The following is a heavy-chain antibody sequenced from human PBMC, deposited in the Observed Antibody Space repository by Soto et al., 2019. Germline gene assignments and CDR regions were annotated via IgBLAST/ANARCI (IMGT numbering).Heavy chain of an antibody. CDR1: GFTFSSYA. Sequence: GGSLRLSCAASGFTFSSYAMSWVRQAPGKGLEWVSAISGSGGSTYYAGSVKGRFTISRDNSKNALYLQMNSLRAEDTAVYYCAKGVNWNYVRNAFDIWGQGTMVTVSS. D-gene: IGHD1-7*01. CDR3: AKGVNWNYVRNAFDI. V-gene: IGHV3-23*01. CDR2: ISGSGGST. J-gene: IGHJ3*02.